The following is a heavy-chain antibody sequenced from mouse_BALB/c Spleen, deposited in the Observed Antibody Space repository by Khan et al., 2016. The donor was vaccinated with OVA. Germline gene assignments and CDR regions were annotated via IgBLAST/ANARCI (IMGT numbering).Heavy chain of an antibody. J-gene: IGHJ4*01. D-gene: IGHD2-14*01. Sequence: EVQLQESGPGLVKPSQSLPLTCTVTGYSITSDYAWNWIRQFPGNKLEWMGYISSTGGTSYNPSLKSRISITRDTSKNQFFLQLKSVTAEDTATYYCARSLYYSYGYALDCWGRGTLVTVSS. V-gene: IGHV3-2*02. CDR1: GYSITSDYA. CDR2: ISSTGGT. CDR3: ARSLYYSYGYALDC.